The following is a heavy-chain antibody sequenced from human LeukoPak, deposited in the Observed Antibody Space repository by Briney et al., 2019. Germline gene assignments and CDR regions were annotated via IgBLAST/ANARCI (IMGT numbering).Heavy chain of an antibody. D-gene: IGHD6-13*01. CDR3: ARGSSSSWYYFDP. V-gene: IGHV4-39*07. J-gene: IGHJ4*02. CDR2: IHYSGST. Sequence: SETLSLTCTVSGGSITSAVSYWVWIRQSPGRGLEWIGSIHYSGSTYHNPSLESRVTMSVETSKNHFSLRLSSVTAADTAVYYCARGSSSSWYYFDPWGQGTLVTVSS. CDR1: GGSITSAVSY.